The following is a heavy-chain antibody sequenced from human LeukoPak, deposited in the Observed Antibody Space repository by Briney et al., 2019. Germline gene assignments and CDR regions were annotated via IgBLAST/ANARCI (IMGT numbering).Heavy chain of an antibody. D-gene: IGHD2-21*01. CDR2: GTAPGDTT. J-gene: IGHJ4*02. CDR3: AKGAEIDL. CDR1: GFTFTNYA. Sequence: PGGSLRLSCATSGFTFTNYAMNWVRQAPGKGQEWVSAGTAPGDTTYNTDSVKGRFFMSREDSKTTVYLQMNSLGAEDTAIYYCAKGAEIDLWSQGTLVTVSS. V-gene: IGHV3-23*01.